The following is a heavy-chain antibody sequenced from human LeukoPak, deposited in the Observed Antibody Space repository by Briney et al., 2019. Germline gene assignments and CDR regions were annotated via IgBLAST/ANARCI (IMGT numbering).Heavy chain of an antibody. CDR3: ASFRSGYPVGYFDY. Sequence: SETLSLTCTVSGGSISSGGYYWSWIRQHPGKGLERIGYIYYSGSTYYNPSLKSRVTISVDTSKNQFSLKLSSVTAADTAVYYCASFRSGYPVGYFDYWGQGTLVTVSS. J-gene: IGHJ4*02. V-gene: IGHV4-31*03. CDR1: GGSISSGGYY. D-gene: IGHD3-9*01. CDR2: IYYSGST.